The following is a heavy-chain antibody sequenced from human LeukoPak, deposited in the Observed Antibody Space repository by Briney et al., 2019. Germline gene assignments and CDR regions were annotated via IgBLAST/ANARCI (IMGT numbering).Heavy chain of an antibody. V-gene: IGHV3-11*01. J-gene: IGHJ3*02. D-gene: IGHD2-2*02. CDR2: ISSSGSTI. CDR3: AREGRYCSSTSCYTAFDI. CDR1: GFTFSDYY. Sequence: GGSLRLSCAASGFTFSDYYMSWIRQAPGKGLEWVSYISSSGSTIYYADSVKGRFTISRDNAKNSLYLQMNSLSAEDTAVYYCAREGRYCSSTSCYTAFDIWGQGTMVTVSS.